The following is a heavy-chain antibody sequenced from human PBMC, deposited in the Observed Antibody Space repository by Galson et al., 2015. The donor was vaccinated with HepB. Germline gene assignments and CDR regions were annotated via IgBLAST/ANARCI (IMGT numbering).Heavy chain of an antibody. J-gene: IGHJ6*02. Sequence: LRLSCAASGFTFSSYGMHWVRQAPGKGLEWVAVISYDGSNKYYADSVKGRFTISRDNSKNTLYLQMNSLRAEDTAVYYCAKWGSSFPLYYYYGMDVWGQGTTVTVSS. CDR1: GFTFSSYG. CDR2: ISYDGSNK. V-gene: IGHV3-30*18. D-gene: IGHD6-13*01. CDR3: AKWGSSFPLYYYYGMDV.